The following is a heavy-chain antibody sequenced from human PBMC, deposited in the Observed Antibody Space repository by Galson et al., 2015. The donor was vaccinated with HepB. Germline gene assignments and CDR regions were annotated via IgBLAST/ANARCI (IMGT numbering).Heavy chain of an antibody. CDR3: AKHKGWEVANYCMDV. J-gene: IGHJ6*02. Sequence: SLRLPCAASGLTFSSFAMTWVRPAPGKGLECVSTILGSGGRPYYADSVRSRFTISRDNSQDTLYLQMNSLRADEPAIYFCAKHKGWEVANYCMDVLGRGTTVIVS. V-gene: IGHV3-23*01. CDR1: GLTFSSFA. CDR2: ILGSGGRP. D-gene: IGHD5-24*01.